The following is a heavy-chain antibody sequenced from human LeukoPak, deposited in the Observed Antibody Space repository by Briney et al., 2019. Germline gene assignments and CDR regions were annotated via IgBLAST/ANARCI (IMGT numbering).Heavy chain of an antibody. D-gene: IGHD3-22*01. CDR1: GFAFGSEA. CDR2: ISPGGGTT. CDR3: ARDYRSGYSPNFDY. J-gene: IGHJ4*02. Sequence: GGSLRLSCAVSGFAFGSEAMSWVRQSPARGLEWVASISPGGGTTYYADYVKGRFTISRDNSKNTLYLQMNSLRAEDTAVYYCARDYRSGYSPNFDYWGQGTLVTVSS. V-gene: IGHV3-23*01.